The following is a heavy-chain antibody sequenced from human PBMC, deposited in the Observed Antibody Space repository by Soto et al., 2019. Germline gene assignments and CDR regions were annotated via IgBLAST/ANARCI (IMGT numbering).Heavy chain of an antibody. CDR3: ARDTPSGTYMDV. CDR1: GFTFSSYG. J-gene: IGHJ6*03. CDR2: IWYDGSNK. Sequence: VQLVESGGGVVQPGRSLRLSCAASGFTFSSYGMHWVRQAPGKGLEWVAVIWYDGSNKYYADSVKGRFTISRDNSKNTLYLQMNSLRAEDTAVYYCARDTPSGTYMDVWGKGTTVTVSS. V-gene: IGHV3-33*01. D-gene: IGHD1-7*01.